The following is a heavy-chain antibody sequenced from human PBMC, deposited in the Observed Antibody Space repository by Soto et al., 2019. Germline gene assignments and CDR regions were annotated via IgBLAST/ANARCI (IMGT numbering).Heavy chain of an antibody. Sequence: GGSLRLSCAASGFTFSSYGMHWVRQAPGKGLEWVAVISYDGSNKYYADSVKGRFTISRDNSKNTLYVQMNSLRGEDTAVYYCAKDVDCSGGSCSSEYYYYGMDVWGQGTTVTVSS. CDR3: AKDVDCSGGSCSSEYYYYGMDV. V-gene: IGHV3-30*18. J-gene: IGHJ6*02. CDR2: ISYDGSNK. D-gene: IGHD2-15*01. CDR1: GFTFSSYG.